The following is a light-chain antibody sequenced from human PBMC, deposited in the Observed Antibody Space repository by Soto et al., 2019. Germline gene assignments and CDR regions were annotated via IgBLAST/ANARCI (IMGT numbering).Light chain of an antibody. V-gene: IGLV2-14*01. J-gene: IGLJ2*01. CDR3: SSYTSSSTPVV. CDR1: SSDVGGYNY. CDR2: DVS. Sequence: QSALTQPASVSGSPGQSITISCTGTSSDVGGYNYVSWYQQYPGKAPKLMIYDVSNRPSGVSNRFSGSKSGNTASLTISGLQADDAADYYCSSYTSSSTPVVFGGGTKLTVL.